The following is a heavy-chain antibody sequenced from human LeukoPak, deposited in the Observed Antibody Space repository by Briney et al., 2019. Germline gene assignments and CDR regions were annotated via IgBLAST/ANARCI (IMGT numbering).Heavy chain of an antibody. CDR1: GFTFSSYA. Sequence: GGSLRLSCTAPGFTFSSYAIHWTRQAPGKGLEWVALVWHDGSNRYYSEAVKGRFTISRDNSKNTVYLQINSLRAEDTAVYYCARELFGSGSCPDYWGQGTRVTVSS. CDR2: VWHDGSNR. CDR3: ARELFGSGSCPDY. V-gene: IGHV3-33*01. D-gene: IGHD3-10*01. J-gene: IGHJ4*02.